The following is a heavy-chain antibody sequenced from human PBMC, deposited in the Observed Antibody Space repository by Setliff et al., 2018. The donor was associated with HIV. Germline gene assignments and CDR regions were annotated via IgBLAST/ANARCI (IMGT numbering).Heavy chain of an antibody. CDR1: GGSISGYY. V-gene: IGHV4-59*08. CDR3: ARHVNYYYMDV. CDR2: VYYSGST. Sequence: PSETLSLTCTVSGGSISGYYWSWIRQPPGKGLEWIGYVYYSGSTDYNPSLRSRVTISVDTSKNQFSLKLSSVTAADRAMYYCARHVNYYYMDVWGKGTTVTVSS. J-gene: IGHJ6*03.